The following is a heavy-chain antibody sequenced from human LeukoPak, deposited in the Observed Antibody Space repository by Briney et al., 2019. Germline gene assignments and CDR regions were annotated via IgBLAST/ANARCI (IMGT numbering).Heavy chain of an antibody. CDR1: GASISSYY. V-gene: IGHV4-4*07. CDR2: IYHSGST. D-gene: IGHD2-21*01. Sequence: SETLSLTCTVSGASISSYYWSWIRQPAGKGLEWIGSIYHSGSTYYKPSLKSRVTISVDTSKNQFSLNVSSVTAADTAVYYCARELPRRYFDYWGQGTLVTVSS. J-gene: IGHJ4*02. CDR3: ARELPRRYFDY.